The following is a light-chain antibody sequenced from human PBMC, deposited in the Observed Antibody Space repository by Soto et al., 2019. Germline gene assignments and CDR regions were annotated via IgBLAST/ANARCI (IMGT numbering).Light chain of an antibody. Sequence: DIQMTQSPSSLSASVGDRVTITCQASQDITNYLNWYQQKPGKAPRLLLYDASSLETGVPSRFGGSGSGTDFTFTISSLQPEAIATYYCQAYDHRPITFGQGTRLEIK. CDR1: QDITNY. V-gene: IGKV1-33*01. CDR3: QAYDHRPIT. CDR2: DAS. J-gene: IGKJ5*01.